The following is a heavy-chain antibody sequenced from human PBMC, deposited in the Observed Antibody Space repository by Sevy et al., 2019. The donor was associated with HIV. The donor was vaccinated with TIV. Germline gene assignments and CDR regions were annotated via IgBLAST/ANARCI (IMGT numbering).Heavy chain of an antibody. D-gene: IGHD3-22*01. J-gene: IGHJ4*02. V-gene: IGHV3-33*01. CDR2: IWYDGSNK. Sequence: GGSLRLSCAASGFTFSSYGMHWVRQAPGKGLEWVAVIWYDGSNKYYADSVKGRFTISRDNSKNTLYLQMNSLRAEDTAVHYCARDRSPYYYDSSGTDYWGQGTLVTVSS. CDR1: GFTFSSYG. CDR3: ARDRSPYYYDSSGTDY.